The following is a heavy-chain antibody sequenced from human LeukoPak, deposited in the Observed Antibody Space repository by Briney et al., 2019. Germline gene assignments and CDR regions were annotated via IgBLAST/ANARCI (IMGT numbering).Heavy chain of an antibody. V-gene: IGHV3-7*01. CDR3: GGFGYEAAVDL. CDR2: IKPDGSET. D-gene: IGHD6-13*01. J-gene: IGHJ4*02. Sequence: GGSLRLSCVASGFMFSTYWMTWVRQAPGKGPVWVANIKPDGSETYYVDSVKGRFTISRDNTKNLLFLQMNSLRGEDAAVYYCGGFGYEAAVDLWGQGTLVTVSS. CDR1: GFMFSTYW.